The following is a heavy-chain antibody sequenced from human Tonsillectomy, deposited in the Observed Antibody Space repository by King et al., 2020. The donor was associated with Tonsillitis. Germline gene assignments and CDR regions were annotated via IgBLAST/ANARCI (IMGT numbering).Heavy chain of an antibody. CDR3: ARRGSSGYYDY. V-gene: IGHV4-39*01. J-gene: IGHJ4*02. CDR2: IYTSGTT. Sequence: QLQESGPGLVKPSETLSLPCTVSAGSISRSRYYLGWIRHPPGKGVCWFGNIYTSGTTYYNQSLQNRVTISVETSKNQFSLKLISVTAADTAVYYCARRGSSGYYDYWGQGTRVTVSS. D-gene: IGHD3-22*01. CDR1: AGSISRSRYY.